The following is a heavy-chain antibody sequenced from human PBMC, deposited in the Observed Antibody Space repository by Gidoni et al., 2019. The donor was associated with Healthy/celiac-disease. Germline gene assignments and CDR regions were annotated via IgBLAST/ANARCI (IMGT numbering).Heavy chain of an antibody. Sequence: QVQLVESGVAVIQPGSSLRLFCAASGFTFSGYGMHWVRQAPGKGLEWVAVIWYDGSNKYNADSVKGRFTISRDNSKNTLYLQMNSLRAEDTAVYYCARDAELGYFDYWGQGTLVTVSS. CDR3: ARDAELGYFDY. CDR2: IWYDGSNK. CDR1: GFTFSGYG. J-gene: IGHJ4*02. V-gene: IGHV3-33*01. D-gene: IGHD1-26*01.